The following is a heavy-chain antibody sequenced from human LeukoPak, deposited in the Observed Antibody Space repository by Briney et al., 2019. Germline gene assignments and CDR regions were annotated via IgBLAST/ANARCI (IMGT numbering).Heavy chain of an antibody. CDR3: ARDVGGAGSH. J-gene: IGHJ4*02. V-gene: IGHV3-74*01. CDR1: GFTFSRYW. Sequence: GESLRLSCAASGFTFSRYWVHWVRQAPGEGLVWVSRIDEHGTTIDYADSVRDRFTISRDNAKNTLYLHMNSLRAEDTAMYYCARDVGGAGSHWGQGSLVTVSS. CDR2: IDEHGTTI. D-gene: IGHD3-10*01.